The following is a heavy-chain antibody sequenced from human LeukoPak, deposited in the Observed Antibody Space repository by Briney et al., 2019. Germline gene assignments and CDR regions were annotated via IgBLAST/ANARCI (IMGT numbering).Heavy chain of an antibody. CDR3: ATYRQVLLPFES. CDR1: GFTFSTYS. V-gene: IGHV3-21*04. Sequence: GGSLRLSCAASGFTFSTYSMNWVRQAPGKGLEWVSSISTSGTYIYYADSVRGRFTISRDNSKSTLSLQMNSLRVEDTAIYYCATYRQVLLPFESWGQGTLVTVSS. D-gene: IGHD5-18*01. J-gene: IGHJ4*02. CDR2: ISTSGTYI.